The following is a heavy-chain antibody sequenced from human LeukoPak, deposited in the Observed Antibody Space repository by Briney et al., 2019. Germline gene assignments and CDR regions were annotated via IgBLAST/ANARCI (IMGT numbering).Heavy chain of an antibody. CDR3: AREGAVAGKYDY. CDR1: GGSISSGGYS. CDR2: IYHSGST. D-gene: IGHD6-19*01. V-gene: IGHV4-30-2*01. J-gene: IGHJ4*02. Sequence: SETLSLTCAVSGGSISSGGYSWSWIRQPPGKGLEWIGYIYHSGSTYYNPSLKSRVTISVDRSKNQFSLKLSSVTAADTAVYYCAREGAVAGKYDYWGQGTLVTVSS.